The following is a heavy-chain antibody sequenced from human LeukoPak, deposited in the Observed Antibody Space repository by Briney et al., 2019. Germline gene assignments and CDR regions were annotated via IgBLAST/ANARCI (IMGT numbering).Heavy chain of an antibody. CDR3: ARGTHRDGYNVWGAFDI. V-gene: IGHV4-59*01. D-gene: IGHD5-24*01. CDR1: GGSITNYY. J-gene: IGHJ3*02. CDR2: IFYTGRDNS. Sequence: SETLSLTCTVSGGSITNYYWTWIRQPPGKGLEWIGFIFYTGRDNSNYNPSLRSRVTMSVDTSKNQFSLKLYSVTAADTAVYYCARGTHRDGYNVWGAFDIWGQGTMVTVSS.